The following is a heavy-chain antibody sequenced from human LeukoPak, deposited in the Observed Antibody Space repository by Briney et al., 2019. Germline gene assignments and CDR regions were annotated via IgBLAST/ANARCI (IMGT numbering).Heavy chain of an antibody. Sequence: ASVKVSCKASGYTFTGYYMHWVRQAPGQGLEWMGWINPNSGGTNYAQKFQGRVTMTRDTSISTAYMELSRLRSDDTAVYYCARGEVDIVATLFDYWGQGTLDTVSS. CDR2: INPNSGGT. D-gene: IGHD5-12*01. CDR1: GYTFTGYY. V-gene: IGHV1-2*02. CDR3: ARGEVDIVATLFDY. J-gene: IGHJ4*02.